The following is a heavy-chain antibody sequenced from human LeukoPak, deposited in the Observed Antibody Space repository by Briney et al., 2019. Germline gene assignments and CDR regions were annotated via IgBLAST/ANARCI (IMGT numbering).Heavy chain of an antibody. V-gene: IGHV4-59*01. CDR2: ISYSGST. J-gene: IGHJ3*02. CDR3: ARDRDGGNSAFDI. Sequence: SETLSLTCTISGGSISSYYWSWIRQPPGKGLEWIGYISYSGSTNYNPSLKSRVTISVDTSKNQFSLRLSSVTAADTAVYYCARDRDGGNSAFDIWGQGTMVTVSS. D-gene: IGHD4-23*01. CDR1: GGSISSYY.